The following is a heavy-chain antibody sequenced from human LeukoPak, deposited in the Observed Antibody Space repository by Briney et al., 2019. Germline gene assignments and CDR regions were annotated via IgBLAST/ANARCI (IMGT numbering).Heavy chain of an antibody. V-gene: IGHV4-59*11. J-gene: IGHJ4*02. CDR1: GGSIGSHY. D-gene: IGHD3-16*01. Sequence: PSETLSLTCTVSGGSIGSHYWTWMRQTPGKGLEWIGYIYDIGSTKYNPSLKSRVTISVDTSKNQFSLRLSSVTAADTAVYYCARGGVLKSVDYWGQGTLVAVSS. CDR3: ARGGVLKSVDY. CDR2: IYDIGST.